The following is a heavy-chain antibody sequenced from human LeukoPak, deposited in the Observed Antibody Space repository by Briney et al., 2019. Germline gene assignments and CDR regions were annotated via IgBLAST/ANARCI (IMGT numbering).Heavy chain of an antibody. CDR2: INPNSGGT. J-gene: IGHJ4*02. CDR3: ARVGIVVAAGDY. D-gene: IGHD3-22*01. V-gene: IGHV1-2*02. Sequence: ASVKVSCKASGYTFTGYYMHWVRQAPGQGLEWMGWINPNSGGTNYAQKFQGRVTMTRDTSISTAYMELSRLRSDDTAVYHCARVGIVVAAGDYWGQGTLVTVSS. CDR1: GYTFTGYY.